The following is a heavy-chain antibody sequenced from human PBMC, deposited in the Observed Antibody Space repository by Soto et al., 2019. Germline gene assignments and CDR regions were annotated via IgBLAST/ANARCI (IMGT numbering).Heavy chain of an antibody. CDR3: AASRTSLSGSPIDY. CDR1: GFTFTTFA. J-gene: IGHJ4*02. Sequence: QVQLVESGGGVVQPGRSLRLSCAASGFTFTTFAIHWVRQTPGNGLEWVAVVSSHGSTTFYAESMQGRFTISRDNSQNTVYLQMNSLKTGDTAVYHCAASRTSLSGSPIDYWGQGTLVSVSS. V-gene: IGHV3-30-3*01. CDR2: VSSHGSTT. D-gene: IGHD2-15*01.